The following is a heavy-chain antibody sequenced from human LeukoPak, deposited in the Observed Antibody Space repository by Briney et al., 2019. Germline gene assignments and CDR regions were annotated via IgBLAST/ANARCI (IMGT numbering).Heavy chain of an antibody. D-gene: IGHD6-13*01. CDR1: GGSISSYY. CDR3: ARDVKAYSSRGGAFDP. CDR2: IYTSGST. Sequence: SETLSLTCTVSGGSISSYYWSWIRQPAGKGLEWIGRIYTSGSTNYNPSLKSRVTMSVDTSKNQFSLELSSVTAADTTVYYCARDVKAYSSRGGAFDPWGQGTLVTVSS. J-gene: IGHJ5*02. V-gene: IGHV4-4*07.